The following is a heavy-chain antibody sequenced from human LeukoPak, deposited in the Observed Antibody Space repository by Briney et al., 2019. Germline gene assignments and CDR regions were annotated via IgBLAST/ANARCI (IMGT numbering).Heavy chain of an antibody. Sequence: GGSLRLSCAASGFTFSSYSMNWVRQAPGKGLEWVSTLSGSGGSTYYADSVKGRFTISRDNSKNKLSLQMNSLRAEDTAVYYCAKESTVTPGNVNWFDTWGQGTLVTVSS. D-gene: IGHD4-17*01. V-gene: IGHV3-23*01. CDR1: GFTFSSYS. CDR2: LSGSGGST. J-gene: IGHJ5*02. CDR3: AKESTVTPGNVNWFDT.